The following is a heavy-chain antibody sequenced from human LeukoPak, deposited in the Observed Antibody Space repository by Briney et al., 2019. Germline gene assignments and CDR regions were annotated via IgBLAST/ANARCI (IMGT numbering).Heavy chain of an antibody. CDR1: GFTFSSYS. Sequence: GGSLRLPCAASGFTFSSYSMNWVRQAPGKGLEWVSSISSSSSYIYYADSVKGRFTISRDNAKNSLYLQMNSLRAEDTAVYYCARDSVAGTNWFDPWGQGTLVTVSS. D-gene: IGHD6-19*01. CDR3: ARDSVAGTNWFDP. J-gene: IGHJ5*02. V-gene: IGHV3-21*01. CDR2: ISSSSSYI.